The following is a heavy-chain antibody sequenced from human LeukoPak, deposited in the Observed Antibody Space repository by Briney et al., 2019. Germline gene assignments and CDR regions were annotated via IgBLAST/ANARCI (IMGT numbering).Heavy chain of an antibody. CDR2: INSDGSST. J-gene: IGHJ4*02. CDR1: GFTFSSYW. D-gene: IGHD6-19*01. V-gene: IGHV3-74*01. CDR3: ASHGSGWDH. Sequence: PGGSLRLSCAASGFTFSSYWMHWVRQAPGRGLVWVSRINSDGSSTSYADSVKGRFIISRDNSKNTLYLQMNGLRAEDTAVYYCASHGSGWDHWGQGTLVTVSS.